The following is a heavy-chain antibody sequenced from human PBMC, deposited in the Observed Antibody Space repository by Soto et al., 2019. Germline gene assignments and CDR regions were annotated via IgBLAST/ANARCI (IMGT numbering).Heavy chain of an antibody. CDR2: IYYSGNT. D-gene: IGHD3-16*01. CDR1: GGSTSSDNY. CDR3: AREGGESSDGLYYFDS. Sequence: SETLSLTCTVSGGSTSSDNYWSWIRQPPGKGLEWIGHIYYSGNTDYNPSLKSRLAISIDTSKNQFSLKLSSVTAADTAVYFCAREGGESSDGLYYFDSWGQGSLVTAPQ. J-gene: IGHJ4*02. V-gene: IGHV4-30-4*01.